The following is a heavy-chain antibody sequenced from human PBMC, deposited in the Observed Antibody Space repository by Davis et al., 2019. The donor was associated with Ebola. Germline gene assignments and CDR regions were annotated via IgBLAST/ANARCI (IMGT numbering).Heavy chain of an antibody. J-gene: IGHJ5*02. Sequence: MPSETLSLTCTVSGGSISSYYWSWIRQPPGKGLEWIGYIYYSGSTNYNPSLKSRVTISVDTSKSQFSLKLSSVTAADTAVYYCARARGEYNWFDPWGQGTLVTVSS. V-gene: IGHV4-59*01. CDR2: IYYSGST. CDR3: ARARGEYNWFDP. D-gene: IGHD3-10*01. CDR1: GGSISSYY.